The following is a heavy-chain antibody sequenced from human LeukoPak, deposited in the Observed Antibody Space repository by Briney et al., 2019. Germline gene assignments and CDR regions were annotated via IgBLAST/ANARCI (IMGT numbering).Heavy chain of an antibody. V-gene: IGHV3-66*01. CDR3: ARAGFQYGMDV. D-gene: IGHD3-10*01. CDR1: GFTVSSNY. CDR2: LYSSGST. J-gene: IGHJ6*02. Sequence: GGSLRLSCAASGFTVSSNYMSWVRQAPGKGLEWVSVLYSSGSTYYADSVKGRFTISRDNSKNTLYLQMNSLRAEDTAVYYCARAGFQYGMDVWGQGTTATVSS.